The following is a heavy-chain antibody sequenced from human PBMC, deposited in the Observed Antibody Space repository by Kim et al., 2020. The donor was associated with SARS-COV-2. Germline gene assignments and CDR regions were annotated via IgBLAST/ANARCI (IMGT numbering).Heavy chain of an antibody. CDR1: GGSFSGYY. V-gene: IGHV4-34*01. CDR2: INHSGST. J-gene: IGHJ5*02. CDR3: AREAPFIVSNWFDP. D-gene: IGHD1-26*01. Sequence: SETLSLTCAVYGGSFSGYYWSWIRQPPGKGLEWIGEINHSGSTNYNPSLKSRVTISVDTSKNQFSLKLSSVTAADTAVYYCAREAPFIVSNWFDPWGQGTLVTVSS.